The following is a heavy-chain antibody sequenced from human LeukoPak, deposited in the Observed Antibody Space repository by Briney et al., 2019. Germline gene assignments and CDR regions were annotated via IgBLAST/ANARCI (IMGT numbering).Heavy chain of an antibody. J-gene: IGHJ4*02. CDR3: ARAGPGSGWYFDY. CDR1: GYDFTSVG. D-gene: IGHD6-19*01. CDR2: ISPYNGNT. V-gene: IGHV1-18*01. Sequence: ASVKVSCKASGYDFTSVGITWVRRAPGQGLEWMGWISPYNGNTRYAQKFQGRVAMTTDTSTTTAYMELRGLRFNDTAVYYCARAGPGSGWYFDYWGQGTWSPSPQ.